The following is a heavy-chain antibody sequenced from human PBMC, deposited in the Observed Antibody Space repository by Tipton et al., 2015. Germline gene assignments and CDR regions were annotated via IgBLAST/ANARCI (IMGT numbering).Heavy chain of an antibody. D-gene: IGHD6-19*01. V-gene: IGHV1-46*01. CDR1: GYTFTTYF. CDR3: ARAAHRPIYDSSGSHYFDY. Sequence: QLVQSGAEVKKPGASVKVSCKTSGYTFTTYFMHWVRQAPGQGLEWLGMINPSGGIPNYARKIQGRVSLTWDMSTSTVYMELSSLRSDDTAMYYCARAAHRPIYDSSGSHYFDYWGQGTLVTVSS. J-gene: IGHJ4*02. CDR2: INPSGGIP.